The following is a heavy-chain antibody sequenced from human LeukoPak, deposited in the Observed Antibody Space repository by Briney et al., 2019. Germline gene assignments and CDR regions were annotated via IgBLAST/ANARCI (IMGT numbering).Heavy chain of an antibody. V-gene: IGHV3-30*04. J-gene: IGHJ4*02. CDR1: GFTFSSYA. D-gene: IGHD3-22*01. Sequence: PGGSLRLSCAASGFTFSSYAMHWVRQAPGKGLEWVAVISYDGSNKYYADSVKGRFTISRDNSKNTLYLQMNSLRAEDTAVYYCARDGPYYYDSSGYYPFDYWGQGTLVTVSS. CDR2: ISYDGSNK. CDR3: ARDGPYYYDSSGYYPFDY.